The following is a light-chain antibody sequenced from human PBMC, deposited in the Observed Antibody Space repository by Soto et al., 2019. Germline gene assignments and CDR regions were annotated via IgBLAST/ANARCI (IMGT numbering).Light chain of an antibody. V-gene: IGLV1-44*01. Sequence: QSVLTQPPSASGTPGQRVTISCSGSSSNIGSNTVNWYQQFPRTAPKLLIYSNNQRPSGVPDRFSGSKSGTSASLAISGLQSEDEADYYCAAWDDSLNGGVFGGGTKLTVL. J-gene: IGLJ3*02. CDR2: SNN. CDR1: SSNIGSNT. CDR3: AAWDDSLNGGV.